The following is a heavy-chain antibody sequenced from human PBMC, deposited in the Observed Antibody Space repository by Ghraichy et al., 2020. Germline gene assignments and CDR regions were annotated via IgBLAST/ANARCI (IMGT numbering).Heavy chain of an antibody. CDR1: GDPISTYY. CDR3: ALGGAVAGPYIHY. CDR2: IYHTGST. D-gene: IGHD6-19*01. J-gene: IGHJ4*02. V-gene: IGHV4-59*01. Sequence: SQTLSLTCNVSGDPISTYYWTWIRQPPGKELEWIGSIYHTGSTNYNPSLKSRVAISVDTSKNQFSLNLYSVTAADTAVYYCALGGAVAGPYIHYWGQGTLVSVSS.